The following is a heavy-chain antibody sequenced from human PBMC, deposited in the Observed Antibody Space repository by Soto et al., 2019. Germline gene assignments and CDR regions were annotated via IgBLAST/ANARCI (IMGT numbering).Heavy chain of an antibody. Sequence: QVQLAQSGAEVKKPGASVKVSCKASGYTFTSYDINWVRQATGQGLEWMGWMNPNSGNTGYAQKFQGRVTMTRNTSISRAYRELSSLRSADTAVYYCGLEPDYYGMDVWGQGTTVTVSS. CDR1: GYTFTSYD. CDR2: MNPNSGNT. J-gene: IGHJ6*02. V-gene: IGHV1-8*01. D-gene: IGHD3-3*01. CDR3: GLEPDYYGMDV.